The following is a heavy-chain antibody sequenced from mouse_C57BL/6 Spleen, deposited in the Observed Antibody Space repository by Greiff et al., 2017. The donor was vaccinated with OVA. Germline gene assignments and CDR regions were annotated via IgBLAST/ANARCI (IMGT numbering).Heavy chain of an antibody. Sequence: QVQLKQPGAELVRPGSSVKLSCKASGYTFTSYWMHWVKQRPIQGLEWIGNIDPSDSETHYNQKFKDKATLTVDKSSSTAYMQLSSLTSEDSAVYYCAGLRHTGAMDYWGQGTSVTVSS. CDR3: AGLRHTGAMDY. D-gene: IGHD2-4*01. CDR2: IDPSDSET. V-gene: IGHV1-52*01. CDR1: GYTFTSYW. J-gene: IGHJ4*01.